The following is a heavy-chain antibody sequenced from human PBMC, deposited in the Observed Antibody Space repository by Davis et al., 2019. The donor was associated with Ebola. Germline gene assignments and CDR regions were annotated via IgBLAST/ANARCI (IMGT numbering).Heavy chain of an antibody. V-gene: IGHV1-46*01. Sequence: ASVKVSCKASGYTFTNYYMHWVRQAPGQGLEWMGIINPSGGSTSYAQKFQGRVTMTRDTSTSTVYLELSSLRSDDTAGYYCARGSRITLFGVAYRGYFDYWGQGTLVTVSS. CDR3: ARGSRITLFGVAYRGYFDY. CDR2: INPSGGST. CDR1: GYTFTNYY. D-gene: IGHD3-3*01. J-gene: IGHJ4*02.